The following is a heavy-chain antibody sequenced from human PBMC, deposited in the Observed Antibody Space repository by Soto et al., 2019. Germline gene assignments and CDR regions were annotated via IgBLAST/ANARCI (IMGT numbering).Heavy chain of an antibody. CDR1: GFTFTNAW. D-gene: IGHD3-10*01. Sequence: ELHLVESGGGFVKPGGSLRLSCAASGFTFTNAWMSWVRQAPGKGLEWVGRIKSKTDGGTTDYAAPVKGRFTISRDDSKNTLYLQMGSLRTEDTAVYYCATDYTMVRGVIIALQYFQLWGQGTLVTVSS. CDR2: IKSKTDGGTT. J-gene: IGHJ1*01. V-gene: IGHV3-15*01. CDR3: ATDYTMVRGVIIALQYFQL.